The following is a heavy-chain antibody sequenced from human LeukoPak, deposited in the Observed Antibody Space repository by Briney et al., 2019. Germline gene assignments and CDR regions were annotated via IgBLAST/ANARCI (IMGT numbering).Heavy chain of an antibody. V-gene: IGHV3-48*01. CDR1: GFTFSSYS. J-gene: IGHJ4*02. CDR2: ISSSSSTI. D-gene: IGHD2-21*01. CDR3: AAPCGGDCYSAFDY. Sequence: GGSLRLSCAASGFTFSSYSMNWVRQAPGKGLEWVSYISSSSSTIYYADSVKGRFTISRDNAKNSLYLQMNSLRAEDTAVYYCAAPCGGDCYSAFDYWGQGTLVTVSS.